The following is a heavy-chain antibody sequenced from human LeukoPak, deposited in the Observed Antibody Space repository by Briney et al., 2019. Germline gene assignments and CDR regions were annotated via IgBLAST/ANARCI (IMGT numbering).Heavy chain of an antibody. CDR1: GFTFSSYW. CDR3: AEAPRQQQLVPLDY. Sequence: GGSLRLSCAASGFTFSSYWMHWVRQAPGKGLEWVSTISGSGGSTYYADSVKGRFTISRDNPKNTLYLQMNSLRAEDTAVYYCAEAPRQQQLVPLDYWGQGTLVTVSS. V-gene: IGHV3-23*01. J-gene: IGHJ4*02. CDR2: ISGSGGST. D-gene: IGHD6-13*01.